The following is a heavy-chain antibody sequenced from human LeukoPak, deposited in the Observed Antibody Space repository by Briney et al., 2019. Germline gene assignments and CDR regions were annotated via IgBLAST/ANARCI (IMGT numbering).Heavy chain of an antibody. CDR1: GFTFSSYS. D-gene: IGHD2-2*01. V-gene: IGHV3-48*01. J-gene: IGHJ4*02. Sequence: PGGSLRLSCAASGFTFSSYSMNWVRQAPGKGLEWVSYISSSSSTIYYADSVKGRFTISRDNSKNTLSLQMNSLRAEDTAVYYCATTVGYCSSTSCSRFRYFDYWGQGTLVTVSS. CDR2: ISSSSSTI. CDR3: ATTVGYCSSTSCSRFRYFDY.